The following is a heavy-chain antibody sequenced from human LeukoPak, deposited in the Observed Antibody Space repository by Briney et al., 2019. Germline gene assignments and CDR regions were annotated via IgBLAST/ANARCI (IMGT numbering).Heavy chain of an antibody. CDR1: GFTFSSYS. V-gene: IGHV3-21*01. CDR2: ISSTSSYI. CDR3: ARVRWYYDILTYYYYYYYMDV. Sequence: GGSLRLSCAASGFTFSSYSMNWVRQAPGKGLEWVSSISSTSSYIYFADSLKGRFTISRDNAKNSLYLQMNSLRAEDTAVYYCARVRWYYDILTYYYYYYYMDVWSKGTTVTVSS. J-gene: IGHJ6*03. D-gene: IGHD3-9*01.